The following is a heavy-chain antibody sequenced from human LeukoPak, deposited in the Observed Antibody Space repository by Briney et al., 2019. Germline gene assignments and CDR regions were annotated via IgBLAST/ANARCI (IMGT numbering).Heavy chain of an antibody. J-gene: IGHJ2*01. V-gene: IGHV1-2*02. Sequence: ASVKVSCKASGYTFTGYYMHWVRQAPGQGLEWMGWINPNSGGTNYAQKFQGRVTMTTDTSTSTAYMELRSLRSDDTAVYYCARERGYDILTGYASRYFDLWGRGTLVTVSS. D-gene: IGHD3-9*01. CDR2: INPNSGGT. CDR1: GYTFTGYY. CDR3: ARERGYDILTGYASRYFDL.